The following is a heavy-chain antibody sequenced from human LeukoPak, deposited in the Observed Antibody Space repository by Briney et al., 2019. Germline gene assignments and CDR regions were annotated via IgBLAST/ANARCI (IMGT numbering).Heavy chain of an antibody. CDR3: ARGPLSNWFDP. J-gene: IGHJ5*02. CDR2: INHSGST. Sequence: SETLSLTCAVYGGSFSGYYWSWIRQPPGKGVEWIGEINHSGSTNYNPSRKSRVTISVDTSKKQFCLKLSSVTAADTGVYYCARGPLSNWFDPWGQGTLVTVSS. D-gene: IGHD2/OR15-2a*01. CDR1: GGSFSGYY. V-gene: IGHV4-34*01.